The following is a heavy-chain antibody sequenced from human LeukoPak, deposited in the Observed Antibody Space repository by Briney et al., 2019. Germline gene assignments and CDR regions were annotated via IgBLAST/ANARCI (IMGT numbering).Heavy chain of an antibody. V-gene: IGHV3-23*01. D-gene: IGHD4-17*01. J-gene: IGHJ4*02. CDR1: GFTFNNYA. CDR2: ISGGGETT. Sequence: PGGSLRLSCAASGFTFNNYAMNWVRQAPGKGLEWGSSISGGGETTYYADSAKGRFTISRDNSQNTLYLQMNSLSAEDTAVYYCARDYDDYVGYFFCEYWGQGTLVTVSS. CDR3: ARDYDDYVGYFFCEY.